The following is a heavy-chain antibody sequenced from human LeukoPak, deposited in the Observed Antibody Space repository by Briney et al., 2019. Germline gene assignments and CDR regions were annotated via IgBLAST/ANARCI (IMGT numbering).Heavy chain of an antibody. CDR3: ARSPGIAAADLFDY. CDR2: NYTSGST. J-gene: IGHJ4*02. D-gene: IGHD6-13*01. CDR1: GGSISSYY. V-gene: IGHV4-4*07. Sequence: SETLTLTCTVSGGSISSYYWSWIRQPAGKGLEWIGRNYTSGSTSYNPSLKSRVTMSVDTSKNQFSLKLSSVTAADTAVYYCARSPGIAAADLFDYWGQGTLVTVSS.